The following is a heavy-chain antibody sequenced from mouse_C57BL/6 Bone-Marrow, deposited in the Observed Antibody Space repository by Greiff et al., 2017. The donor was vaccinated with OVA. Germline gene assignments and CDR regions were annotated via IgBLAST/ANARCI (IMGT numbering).Heavy chain of an antibody. Sequence: VKLQQPGAELVMPGASVKLSCKASGYTFTSYWMHWVKQRPGQGLEWIGEIDPSDSYTNYNQKFKGKSTLTVDKSSSTAYMQLSSLTSEDSAVYYCAREGWPFDYWGQGTTLTVSS. CDR1: GYTFTSYW. D-gene: IGHD3-3*01. J-gene: IGHJ2*01. CDR3: AREGWPFDY. V-gene: IGHV1-69*01. CDR2: IDPSDSYT.